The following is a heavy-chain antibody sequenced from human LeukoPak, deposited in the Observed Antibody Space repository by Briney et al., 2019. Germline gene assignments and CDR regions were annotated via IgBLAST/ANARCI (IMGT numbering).Heavy chain of an antibody. D-gene: IGHD3-9*01. CDR2: IYSGGST. J-gene: IGHJ3*02. CDR1: GFTVSSNY. Sequence: GGSLRLSCAASGFTVSSNYMSWVRQAPGKGLEWVSVIYSGGSTYYADSVKGRFTISRDNSKNTLYLQMNSLRAEDTAVYYCARVDIEKDAFDIWGQGTMVTVSS. CDR3: ARVDIEKDAFDI. V-gene: IGHV3-53*01.